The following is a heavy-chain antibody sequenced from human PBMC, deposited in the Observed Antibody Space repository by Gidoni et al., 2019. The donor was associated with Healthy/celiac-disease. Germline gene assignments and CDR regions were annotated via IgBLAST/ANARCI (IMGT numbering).Heavy chain of an antibody. D-gene: IGHD6-19*01. CDR3: ARHVCGEEGGFSSGWYCY. Sequence: QLQLQESGPGLVKPSETRSITCTVSGGSISSSSYYCGWIRQPPGKGLEWIGSIYYSVSTYYNPSLKSRVTISVDTSTNQFSLKLSSVTAADTAVYYCARHVCGEEGGFSSGWYCYWGQGTLVTVSS. V-gene: IGHV4-39*01. CDR2: IYYSVST. CDR1: GGSISSSSYY. J-gene: IGHJ4*02.